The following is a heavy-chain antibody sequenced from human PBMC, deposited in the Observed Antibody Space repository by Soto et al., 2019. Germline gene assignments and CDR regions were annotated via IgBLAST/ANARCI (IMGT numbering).Heavy chain of an antibody. CDR2: ISGSGGST. Sequence: GESLKISCAASGFTFSSYAMSWVRQAPGKGLEWVSAISGSGGSTYYADSVKGRFTISRDNSKNTLYLQMNSLRAEDTAVYYCAKERRGGSGYYGNWFDPWGQGTLVTVSS. CDR3: AKERRGGSGYYGNWFDP. J-gene: IGHJ5*02. CDR1: GFTFSSYA. V-gene: IGHV3-23*01. D-gene: IGHD3-22*01.